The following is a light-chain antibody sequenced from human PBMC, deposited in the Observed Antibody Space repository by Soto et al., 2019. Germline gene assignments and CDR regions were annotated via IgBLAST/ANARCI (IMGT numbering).Light chain of an antibody. CDR2: EGS. CDR3: CSYAGSSTYVV. V-gene: IGLV2-23*01. J-gene: IGLJ2*01. CDR1: SSDVGSYNL. Sequence: QSALTQPASVSGSPGKSITISCTGTSSDVGSYNLVSWYQQHPGKATKLMIYEGSKRPSGVFNRFSGSKSGNTASLTISGLQAEDEADYYCCSYAGSSTYVVFGGGTKLTVL.